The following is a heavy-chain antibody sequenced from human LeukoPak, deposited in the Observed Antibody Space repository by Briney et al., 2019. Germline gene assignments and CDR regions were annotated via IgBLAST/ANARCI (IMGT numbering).Heavy chain of an antibody. V-gene: IGHV3-23*01. CDR2: ISGSGANT. CDR3: AKSMTLQWRGFFDL. Sequence: GGSLRLSCAASRFTFSTYAMSWVRQAPGKGLEWVSTISGSGANTYYADSVRGRFTISRDNSKNTLYLQKNSLRADDTAIYYCAKSMTLQWRGFFDLWGRGTHVTVSS. CDR1: RFTFSTYA. J-gene: IGHJ2*01. D-gene: IGHD6-19*01.